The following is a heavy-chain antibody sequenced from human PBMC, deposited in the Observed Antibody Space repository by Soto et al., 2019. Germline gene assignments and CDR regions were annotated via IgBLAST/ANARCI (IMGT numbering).Heavy chain of an antibody. J-gene: IGHJ3*02. Sequence: LRLSCAASGFTFSSYAMSWVRQAPGKGLEWVSAISGSGGSTYYADSVKGRFTISRDNSKNTLYLQMNSLRAEDTAVYYCAKDYERDCSSTSCYRPDAFDIWGQGTMVTVSS. V-gene: IGHV3-23*01. D-gene: IGHD2-2*02. CDR3: AKDYERDCSSTSCYRPDAFDI. CDR1: GFTFSSYA. CDR2: ISGSGGST.